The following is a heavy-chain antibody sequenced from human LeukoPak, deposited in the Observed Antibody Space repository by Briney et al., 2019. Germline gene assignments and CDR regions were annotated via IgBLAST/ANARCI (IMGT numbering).Heavy chain of an antibody. Sequence: GGSLRLSCAASGFTFSSYGMHGVGQAPGKGLEWVAVISYDGSNEYYADSVKGRFTISRDNSKNTLYLQMNSLRAEDTAVYYCAKDTIFGVVGAFDIWGQGTMITVSS. D-gene: IGHD3-3*01. J-gene: IGHJ3*02. CDR3: AKDTIFGVVGAFDI. CDR1: GFTFSSYG. V-gene: IGHV3-30*18. CDR2: ISYDGSNE.